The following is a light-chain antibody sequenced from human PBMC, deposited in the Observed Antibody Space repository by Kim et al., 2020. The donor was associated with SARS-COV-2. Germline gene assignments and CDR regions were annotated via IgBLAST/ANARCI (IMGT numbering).Light chain of an antibody. V-gene: IGKV3-15*01. CDR3: QQSYDWPPLT. CDR1: HTLNNK. Sequence: SPGESATLSCRASHTLNNKLVLYQPKPGQAPRLLIYDATTRATGVPARFIGSGSETDFTLTISSLQSEDFAVYYCQQSYDWPPLTFGQGTKVDIK. CDR2: DAT. J-gene: IGKJ1*01.